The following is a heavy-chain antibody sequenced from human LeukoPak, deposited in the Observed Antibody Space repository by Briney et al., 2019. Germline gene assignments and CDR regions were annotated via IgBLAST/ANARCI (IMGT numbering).Heavy chain of an antibody. CDR2: IGRGT. D-gene: IGHD1-26*01. CDR3: ARDRGSYRPIDY. CDR1: GFTFSSYA. J-gene: IGHJ4*02. V-gene: IGHV3-23*01. Sequence: GGSLRLSCAASGFTFSSYAMSWVRQAPGKGLEWVSAIGRGTYYTDSVKGRFTISRDNSKNTLYLQMNSLRAEDTAVYYCARDRGSYRPIDYWGQGTLVTVSS.